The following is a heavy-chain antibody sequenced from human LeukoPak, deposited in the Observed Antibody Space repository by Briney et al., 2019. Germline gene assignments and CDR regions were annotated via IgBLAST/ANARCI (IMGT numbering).Heavy chain of an antibody. CDR3: SRGGNHDLDY. CDR1: GFTFSRYW. J-gene: IGHJ4*02. D-gene: IGHD1-26*01. Sequence: GGSLRLPCAASGFTFSRYWMSWVRQAPGKGLECVANIKEDGSEKYYVDSVKGRFTISRDNAKNSLYLQMNSLRVEDTAIYYCSRGGNHDLDYWGQGTLVTVSS. V-gene: IGHV3-7*01. CDR2: IKEDGSEK.